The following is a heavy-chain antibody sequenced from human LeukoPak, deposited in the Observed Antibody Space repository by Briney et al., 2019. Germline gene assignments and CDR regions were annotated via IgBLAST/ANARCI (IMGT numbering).Heavy chain of an antibody. D-gene: IGHD3-10*01. CDR1: GFTFSSYA. CDR3: AKDMGRWCGELTYFDY. J-gene: IGHJ4*02. CDR2: ISGSGGST. V-gene: IGHV3-23*01. Sequence: GGSLRLSCAASGFTFSSYAMSWVRQAPGKGLEWVSAISGSGGSTYYADSVKGRFTISRDNSKNTLYLQMNSLRAEDTAVYYCAKDMGRWCGELTYFDYWGQGTLVTVSS.